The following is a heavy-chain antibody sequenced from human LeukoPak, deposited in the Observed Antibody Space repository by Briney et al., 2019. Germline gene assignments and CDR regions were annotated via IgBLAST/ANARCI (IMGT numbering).Heavy chain of an antibody. D-gene: IGHD2-2*01. V-gene: IGHV3-23*01. CDR3: AKVRDIVVVPAAPV. Sequence: PGGSLRLSCAASGFTFSSYAMSWVRQAPGKGLEWVSAISGSGGSTYYADSVKGRLTISRDNSKNTLYLQMNSLRAEDTAVYYCAKVRDIVVVPAAPVWGQGTLVTVSS. J-gene: IGHJ4*02. CDR2: ISGSGGST. CDR1: GFTFSSYA.